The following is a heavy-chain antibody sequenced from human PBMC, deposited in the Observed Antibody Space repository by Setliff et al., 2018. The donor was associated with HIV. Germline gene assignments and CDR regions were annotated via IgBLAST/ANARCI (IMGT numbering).Heavy chain of an antibody. Sequence: SVKVSCKASGYTFTSYHIHWVRQAPGQGLEWMGVINPSGGSTSYAQKFQGRVTITRDTSASTAYMELSRLRSEDTAVYYCARENYFDSSGYYPLDYWGQGTLVTVSS. CDR2: INPSGGST. CDR3: ARENYFDSSGYYPLDY. J-gene: IGHJ4*02. CDR1: GYTFTSYH. D-gene: IGHD3-22*01. V-gene: IGHV1-46*01.